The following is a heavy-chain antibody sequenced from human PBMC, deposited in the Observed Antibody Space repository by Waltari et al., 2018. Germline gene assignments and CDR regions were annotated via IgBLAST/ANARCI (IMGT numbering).Heavy chain of an antibody. CDR3: ARVNRESLIRGATIDS. J-gene: IGHJ4*02. Sequence: VQLLESGEAFVRPWGALRLSGAASGFHFQNSPISGVRQAPGKGLEWVASINFSGGNTVYADSVKGRSNIARDNSKNTLSIQLDSLRLDDTAVYFCARVNRESLIRGATIDSWGQGTRVTVSS. CDR1: GFHFQNSP. D-gene: IGHD3-10*01. V-gene: IGHV3-23*01. CDR2: INFSGGNT.